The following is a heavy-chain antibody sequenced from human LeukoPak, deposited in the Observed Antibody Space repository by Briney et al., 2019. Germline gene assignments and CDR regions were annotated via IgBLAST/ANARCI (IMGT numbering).Heavy chain of an antibody. J-gene: IGHJ4*02. CDR3: AKDSQRLALDY. V-gene: IGHV3-30*18. CDR2: ISYDGSDK. CDR1: GFTFSTYG. Sequence: GGSLRLSCAASGFTFSTYGMHWVRQAPGKGLEWVAVISYDGSDKYYADSVKGRFTISRDNSKNTLYLQMNSLRAEDTAEYYCAKDSQRLALDYWGQGTLVTVSS.